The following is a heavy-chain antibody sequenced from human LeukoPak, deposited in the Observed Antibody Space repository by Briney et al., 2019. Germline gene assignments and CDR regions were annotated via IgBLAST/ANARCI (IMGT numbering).Heavy chain of an antibody. V-gene: IGHV1-8*01. D-gene: IGHD3-9*01. CDR3: ARATAYYDILTGLVGGNGMDV. Sequence: GTSVKVSCKASGYTFTSYDINWVRQATGQGLEWMGWMNPNSGNTGYAQKFQGRVTMTRNTSISTAYMELSSLRSEDTAMYYCARATAYYDILTGLVGGNGMDVWGQGTTVTVSS. CDR2: MNPNSGNT. J-gene: IGHJ6*02. CDR1: GYTFTSYD.